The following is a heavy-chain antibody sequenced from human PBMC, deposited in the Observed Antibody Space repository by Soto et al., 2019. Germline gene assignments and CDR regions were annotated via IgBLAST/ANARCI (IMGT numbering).Heavy chain of an antibody. CDR3: ARDQPNDYVWGSYRPDAFDI. J-gene: IGHJ3*02. D-gene: IGHD3-16*02. V-gene: IGHV3-11*01. Sequence: QVQLVESGGGLVKPGGSLRLSCAASGFTFSDYYMSWIRQAPGKGLEWVSYISSSGSTIYYADSVKGRFTISRDNAKNSLYLQMNSLRAEDTAVYYCARDQPNDYVWGSYRPDAFDIWGQGTMVTVSS. CDR1: GFTFSDYY. CDR2: ISSSGSTI.